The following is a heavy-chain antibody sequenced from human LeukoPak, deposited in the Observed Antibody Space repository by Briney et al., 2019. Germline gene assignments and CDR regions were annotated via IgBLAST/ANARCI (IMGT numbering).Heavy chain of an antibody. CDR2: IYDSGST. J-gene: IGHJ2*01. V-gene: IGHV4-59*01. Sequence: SETLSLTCTVSGGSIGSYYWSWIRQPPGKGLEWIGYIYDSGSTNYNPSLKSRVTISVDTSKNQFSLKLSSVTAADTAVYYCARVYYSNSYDYWYFDLWGRGTLVTVSS. CDR3: ARVYYSNSYDYWYFDL. D-gene: IGHD6-13*01. CDR1: GGSIGSYY.